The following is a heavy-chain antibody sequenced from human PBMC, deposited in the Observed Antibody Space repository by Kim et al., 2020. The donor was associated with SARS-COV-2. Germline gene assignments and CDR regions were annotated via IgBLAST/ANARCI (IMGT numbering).Heavy chain of an antibody. CDR3: ARDHYGDYETLYYGMDV. J-gene: IGHJ6*02. Sequence: SVKVSCKASGGTFSSYAISWVRQAPGQGLEWMGGIIPIFGTANYAQKFQGRVTITADESTSTAYMELSSLRSEDTAVYYCARDHYGDYETLYYGMDVWGQGTTVTVSS. CDR2: IIPIFGTA. D-gene: IGHD4-17*01. V-gene: IGHV1-69*13. CDR1: GGTFSSYA.